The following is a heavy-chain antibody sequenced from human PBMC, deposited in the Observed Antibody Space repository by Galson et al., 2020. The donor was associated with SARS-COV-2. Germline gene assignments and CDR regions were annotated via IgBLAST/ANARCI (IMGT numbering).Heavy chain of an antibody. D-gene: IGHD5-18*01. V-gene: IGHV3-21*06. CDR3: TRERGYSYGYSGY. Sequence: NSGGSLRLSCAASGFTFSSYSMNWVRQAPGKGLEWVSSISGTSTNIYYADSVKGRFTISRDNAKNSLYLQMNSLGTEDTAVYYCTRERGYSYGYSGYWGQGTLVTVSS. CDR1: GFTFSSYS. CDR2: ISGTSTNI. J-gene: IGHJ4*02.